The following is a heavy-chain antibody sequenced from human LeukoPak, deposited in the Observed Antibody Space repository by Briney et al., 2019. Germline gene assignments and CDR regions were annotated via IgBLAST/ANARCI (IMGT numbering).Heavy chain of an antibody. D-gene: IGHD6-13*01. CDR1: GYTFTSYG. V-gene: IGHV1-18*01. CDR2: ISAYNGNT. J-gene: IGHJ4*02. Sequence: ASVKVSCKASGYTFTSYGISWVRQAPGQGLEWMGWISAYNGNTNYAQKLQGRVTMTTGTSTSTAYMELRSLRSDDTAVYYCARLQQLVPDYYFDYWGQGTLVTVSS. CDR3: ARLQQLVPDYYFDY.